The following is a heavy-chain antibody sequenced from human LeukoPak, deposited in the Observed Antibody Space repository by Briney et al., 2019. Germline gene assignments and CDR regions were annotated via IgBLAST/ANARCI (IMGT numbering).Heavy chain of an antibody. D-gene: IGHD2-2*01. CDR1: GFPFDDYA. Sequence: GGSLTLSCAASGFPFDDYAMHWVRQAPGKGLEWVSGIRWSTDSVGYADSVRGRFTISRDKAKNSLYLQMNSLRAEDTALYYCVKDFGQTTGAIAYWGQGTLVTVSS. CDR2: IRWSTDSV. V-gene: IGHV3-9*01. J-gene: IGHJ4*02. CDR3: VKDFGQTTGAIAY.